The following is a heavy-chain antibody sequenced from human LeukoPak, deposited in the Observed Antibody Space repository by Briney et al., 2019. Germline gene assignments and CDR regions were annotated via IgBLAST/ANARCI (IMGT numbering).Heavy chain of an antibody. CDR3: VKVTSVTGGDY. CDR2: ISNNGGRS. V-gene: IGHV3-64D*09. J-gene: IGHJ4*02. CDR1: GFTFSAYA. D-gene: IGHD1-1*01. Sequence: GGSLRLSCSASGFTFSAYAMYWVRQAPGRGLEYVSGISNNGGRSFYADSVKGRFTISRDNSKNTLYLQMSSLRAEDTAVYYCVKVTSVTGGDYWGQGTRLTVSS.